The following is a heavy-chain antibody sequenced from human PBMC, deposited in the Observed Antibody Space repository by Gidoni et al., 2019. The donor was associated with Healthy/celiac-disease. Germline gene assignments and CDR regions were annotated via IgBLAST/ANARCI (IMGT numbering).Heavy chain of an antibody. Sequence: EVPLVESGGGLVQPGGSLSPSCAASGFTFSSYDMHWVRQATGKGLEWVSAIGTAGDTYYPGSVKGRFTISRENAKNSLYLQMNSLRAGDTAVYYGARGAHLDYWGQGTLVTVSS. V-gene: IGHV3-13*01. CDR3: ARGAHLDY. J-gene: IGHJ4*02. CDR1: GFTFSSYD. CDR2: IGTAGDT.